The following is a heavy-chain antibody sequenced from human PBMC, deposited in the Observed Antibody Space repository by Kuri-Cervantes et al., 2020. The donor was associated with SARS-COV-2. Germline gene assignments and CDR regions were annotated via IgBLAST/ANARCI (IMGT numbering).Heavy chain of an antibody. V-gene: IGHV1-8*01. CDR3: ARSPFIGDLGNAHYYYYMDV. CDR1: ESTFPNYD. D-gene: IGHD4-17*01. Sequence: GGSLRPSCKAPESTFPNYDINWVRQATGQGLEWMGMVKTNSGNTLYAQIFQGRVTITADESTSTAYMELSSLRSEDTAVYYCARSPFIGDLGNAHYYYYMDVWGKGTTVTVSS. CDR2: VKTNSGNT. J-gene: IGHJ6*03.